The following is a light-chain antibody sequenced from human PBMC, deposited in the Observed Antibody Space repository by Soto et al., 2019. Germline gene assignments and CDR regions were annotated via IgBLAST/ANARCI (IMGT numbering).Light chain of an antibody. CDR1: QSVAST. V-gene: IGKV3-15*01. Sequence: EIVMTQSPATLSVSPGESATLSCRASQSVASTLAWYQQKPGQAPRLLIYDASTRATGFPGRFSGSGSGTEFTLTISSLQSDDSAVYYCHQYHTWPWTFGQGTKVEIK. CDR2: DAS. J-gene: IGKJ1*01. CDR3: HQYHTWPWT.